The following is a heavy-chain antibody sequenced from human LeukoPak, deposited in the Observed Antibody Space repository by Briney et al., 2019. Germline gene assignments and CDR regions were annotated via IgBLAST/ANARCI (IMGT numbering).Heavy chain of an antibody. CDR2: ISSSDSTI. CDR3: ARSGGGIY. Sequence: GGSLRLSCAASGFTFSSYEMNWVRQAPGKGLEWVSYISSSDSTIYYADSVKGRFTISRDNAKNSLYLQMNSLRAEDTAVYYCARSGGGIYWGQGTLVTVSS. CDR1: GFTFSSYE. D-gene: IGHD1-1*01. J-gene: IGHJ4*02. V-gene: IGHV3-48*03.